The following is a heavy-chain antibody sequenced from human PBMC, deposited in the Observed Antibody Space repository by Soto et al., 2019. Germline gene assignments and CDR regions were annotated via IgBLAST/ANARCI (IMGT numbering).Heavy chain of an antibody. CDR1: GGSVSSGTYF. J-gene: IGHJ6*02. CDR3: ARSPNYYYYGFEV. CDR2: IYYSGST. Sequence: LSLTCTVSGGSVSSGTYFWSWIRQSPGKRLEWIAYIYYSGSTNYNPSLKSRATISVDTSKSQVSLTLTSVTAADAAVYYCARSPNYYYYGFEVWGQGTTVTVSS. V-gene: IGHV4-61*01. D-gene: IGHD3-10*01.